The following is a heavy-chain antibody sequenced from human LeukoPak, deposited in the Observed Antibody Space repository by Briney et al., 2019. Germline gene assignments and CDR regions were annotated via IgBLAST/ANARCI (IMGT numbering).Heavy chain of an antibody. CDR2: IRYDGSNK. CDR1: GFTFSSYA. D-gene: IGHD2-2*01. V-gene: IGHV3-30*02. Sequence: GGSLRLSCAASGFTFSSYAMSWVRQAPGKGLEWVAFIRYDGSNKYYADSVKGRFTISRDNSKNTLYLQMNSLRAEDTAVYYCAKGGFVVVPAARDYMDVWGKGTTVTVSS. CDR3: AKGGFVVVPAARDYMDV. J-gene: IGHJ6*03.